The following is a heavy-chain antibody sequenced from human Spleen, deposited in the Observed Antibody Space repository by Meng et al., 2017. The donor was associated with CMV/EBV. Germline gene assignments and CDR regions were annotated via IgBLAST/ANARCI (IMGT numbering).Heavy chain of an antibody. Sequence: HVQRQESGPGLVKPSQTLSLTFTVSGGSSSSGSSYWSWIRQPAGKGLEWIGRIYTSGSTNYNPSLKSRVTISVDTSKNQFSLKLSSVTAADTAVYYCAVSSSSWTFDYWGQGTLVTVSS. CDR3: AVSSSSWTFDY. J-gene: IGHJ4*02. V-gene: IGHV4-61*02. D-gene: IGHD6-13*01. CDR1: GGSSSSGSSY. CDR2: IYTSGST.